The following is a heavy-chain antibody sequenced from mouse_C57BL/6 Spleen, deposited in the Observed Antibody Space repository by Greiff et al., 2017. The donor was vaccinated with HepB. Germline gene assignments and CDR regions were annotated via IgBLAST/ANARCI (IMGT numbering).Heavy chain of an antibody. CDR1: GYAFSSSW. Sequence: QVHVKQSGPELVKPGASVKISCKASGYAFSSSWMNWVKQRPGKGLEWIGRIYPGDGDTNYNGKFKGKATLTADKSSSTAYMQLSSLTSEDSAVYFCARDRWSFAYWGQGTLVTVSA. CDR2: IYPGDGDT. D-gene: IGHD2-3*01. J-gene: IGHJ3*01. V-gene: IGHV1-82*01. CDR3: ARDRWSFAY.